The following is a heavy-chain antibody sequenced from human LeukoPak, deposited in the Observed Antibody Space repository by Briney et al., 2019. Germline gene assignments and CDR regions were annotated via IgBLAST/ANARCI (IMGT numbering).Heavy chain of an antibody. Sequence: GGSLRLSCAASGFTFSTYGMHWVRQTPGKGLEWVAVISYDGSHPYYGDSAKGRFTISRDNSKNTLYLQMSSLRPEDTAIYYCAKAANSYDVDILDYWGQGTLVSVSS. D-gene: IGHD3-22*01. J-gene: IGHJ4*02. CDR1: GFTFSTYG. CDR3: AKAANSYDVDILDY. CDR2: ISYDGSHP. V-gene: IGHV3-30*18.